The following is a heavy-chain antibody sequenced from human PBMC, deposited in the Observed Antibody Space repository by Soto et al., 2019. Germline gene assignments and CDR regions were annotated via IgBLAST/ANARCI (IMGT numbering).Heavy chain of an antibody. CDR3: ARGSAKRDGYNYPYYLDY. Sequence: SETLSLTCVVYGGSFSGYYWSWIRQPPGKGLEWIGEINHSGSTNYNPSLKSRVTISVDTSKNQFSLKLSSVTAADTAVYYCARGSAKRDGYNYPYYLDYWGQGTLVTVSS. CDR1: GGSFSGYY. D-gene: IGHD5-12*01. CDR2: INHSGST. J-gene: IGHJ4*02. V-gene: IGHV4-34*01.